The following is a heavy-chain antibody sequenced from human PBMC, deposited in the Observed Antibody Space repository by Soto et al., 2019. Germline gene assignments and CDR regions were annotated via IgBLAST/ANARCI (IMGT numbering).Heavy chain of an antibody. J-gene: IGHJ6*03. CDR2: INHLGSI. CDR1: GGALSDYF. D-gene: IGHD2-21*01. CDR3: ARGGISHWAYFYYMDV. Sequence: SETLSLTCVVSGGALSDYFWGWIRPPPGMALEWIGEINHLGSINYNPSLKSRVTMSVDTSKNQFSLTLNSVTAADTATYYCARGGISHWAYFYYMDVWDRGTTVTVSS. V-gene: IGHV4-34*01.